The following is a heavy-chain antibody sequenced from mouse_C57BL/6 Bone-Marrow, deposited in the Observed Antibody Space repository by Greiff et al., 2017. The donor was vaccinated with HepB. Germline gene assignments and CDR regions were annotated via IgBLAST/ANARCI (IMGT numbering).Heavy chain of an antibody. CDR3: AREGVITTVVDHWYFDV. V-gene: IGHV1-81*01. CDR1: GYTFTSYG. Sequence: VQLQQSGAELARPGASVKLSCKASGYTFTSYGISWEKQRTGQGLEWIGEIYPRSGNTYYNEKFKGKATLTADKSSSTAYMELRSLTSEDSAVYFCAREGVITTVVDHWYFDVWGTGTTVTVSS. J-gene: IGHJ1*03. CDR2: IYPRSGNT. D-gene: IGHD1-1*01.